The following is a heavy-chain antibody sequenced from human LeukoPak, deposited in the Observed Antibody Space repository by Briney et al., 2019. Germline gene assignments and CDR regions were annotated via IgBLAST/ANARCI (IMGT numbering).Heavy chain of an antibody. CDR2: IRSKANSYAT. V-gene: IGHV3-73*01. CDR3: TRGPYGDYYWYFDL. Sequence: GGSLRLSCAASGFTFSGSAMHWVRQASGKGLEWVGRIRSKANSYATAYAASVKGRFIISRDDSKNTAYLQMNSLKTEDTAVYYCTRGPYGDYYWYFDLWGRGTLVTVSS. CDR1: GFTFSGSA. D-gene: IGHD4-17*01. J-gene: IGHJ2*01.